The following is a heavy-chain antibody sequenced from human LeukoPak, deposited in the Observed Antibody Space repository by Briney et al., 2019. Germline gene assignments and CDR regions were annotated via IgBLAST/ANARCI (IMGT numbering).Heavy chain of an antibody. CDR3: ATHGGVFSYGPRSDY. CDR1: GASISSGGFY. J-gene: IGHJ4*02. Sequence: PSQTLSLTCSVSGASISSGGFYWSWIRQPPGKGLEWIGNIYQSGSTHYSPSLKSRVTISADWSKNQFSLSLRYVTAADTAVYYCATHGGVFSYGPRSDYWGQGTLVTVSS. CDR2: IYQSGST. D-gene: IGHD2-8*02. V-gene: IGHV4-30-2*01.